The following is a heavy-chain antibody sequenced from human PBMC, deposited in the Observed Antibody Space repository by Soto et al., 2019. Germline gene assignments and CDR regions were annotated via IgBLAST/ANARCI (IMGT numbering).Heavy chain of an antibody. V-gene: IGHV4-61*01. CDR1: GGSVSSGSYY. J-gene: IGHJ4*02. CDR3: ARETYDSSGSFDY. D-gene: IGHD3-22*01. CDR2: IYYSGST. Sequence: QVQLQESGPGLVKPSETLSLTCTVSGGSVSSGSYYWSWIRQPPGKGLEWIGYIYYSGSTNYNPSRKSRVXXSXDXXKNQFSLKLSSVTAADTAVYYCARETYDSSGSFDYWGQGTLVTVSS.